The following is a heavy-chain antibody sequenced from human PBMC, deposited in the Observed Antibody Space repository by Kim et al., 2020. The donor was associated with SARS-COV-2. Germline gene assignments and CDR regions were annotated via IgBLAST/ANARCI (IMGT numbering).Heavy chain of an antibody. D-gene: IGHD6-6*01. CDR3: AKDLVSSSFRAFHF. CDR1: GFTFGDFA. Sequence: SLRLSCAASGFTFGDFAMHWVRQVPGKGLEWVSGLSWNSGVIGYADSVKGRFTISRHNAENSLYLQMNSLRAEDTAFYYCAKDLVSSSFRAFHFWGQGTMVTVSS. V-gene: IGHV3-9*01. CDR2: LSWNSGVI. J-gene: IGHJ3*01.